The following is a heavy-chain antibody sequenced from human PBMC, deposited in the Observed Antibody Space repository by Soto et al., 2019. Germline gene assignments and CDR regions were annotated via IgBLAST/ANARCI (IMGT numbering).Heavy chain of an antibody. CDR1: GFTFTDAW. J-gene: IGHJ4*02. V-gene: IGHV3-15*07. CDR3: AKITRGNSYANY. D-gene: IGHD5-18*01. CDR2: LKSYTDAWTT. Sequence: EVQLVESGGGMVEPGGSLRLSCAASGFTFTDAWMIWVRQAPGKGLEWVGRLKSYTDAWTTDYAAPVKGRFTVSRDDSKNTLYLQMNSLKTEDTAVYYCAKITRGNSYANYWGQGTLVTVSS.